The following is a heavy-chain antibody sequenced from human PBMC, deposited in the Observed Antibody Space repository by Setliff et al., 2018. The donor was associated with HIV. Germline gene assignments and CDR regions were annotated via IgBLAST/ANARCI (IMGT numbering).Heavy chain of an antibody. Sequence: SETLSLTCTVSGGSIRTGNYYWNWIRQPAGKGLEWIGHIHTTGSITYNPSLRSRVTISTDTSKNQFSLKVRSVTAADTAVYYCARQVTVVGYFETAAGSFNYWGPGTLVTVSS. J-gene: IGHJ4*02. CDR1: GGSIRTGNYY. V-gene: IGHV4-61*09. CDR3: ARQVTVVGYFETAAGSFNY. CDR2: IHTTGSI. D-gene: IGHD2-21*01.